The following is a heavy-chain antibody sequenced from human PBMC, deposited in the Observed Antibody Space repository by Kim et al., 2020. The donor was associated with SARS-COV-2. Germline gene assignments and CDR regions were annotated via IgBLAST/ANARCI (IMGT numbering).Heavy chain of an antibody. V-gene: IGHV3-30*07. CDR3: AKARSTYVFDY. Sequence: KSHSDPMQGRFTISRDNSINPLYLQMNGLGAEDTAVYYCAKARSTYVFDYWGQGTLVTVSS. D-gene: IGHD3-16*01. CDR2: K. J-gene: IGHJ4*02.